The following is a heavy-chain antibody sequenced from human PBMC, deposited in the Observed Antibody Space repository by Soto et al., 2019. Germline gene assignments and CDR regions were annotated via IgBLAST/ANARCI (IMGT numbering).Heavy chain of an antibody. J-gene: IGHJ6*02. CDR3: ARTWRARGMDV. V-gene: IGHV1-18*04. CDR1: GYIFTSYG. CDR2: ISIYQNNK. Sequence: QVQLVQSGAEVKKPGASVKVSCKASGYIFTSYGISWVRQAPGQGLEWMGWISIYQNNKHSAQKFPGKVAMTAGTSTTTAYMALRSLTSDDTAVYSCARTWRARGMDVRRLGTTVTVSS.